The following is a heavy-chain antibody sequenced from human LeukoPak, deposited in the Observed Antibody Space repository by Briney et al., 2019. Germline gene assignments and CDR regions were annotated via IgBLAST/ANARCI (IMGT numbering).Heavy chain of an antibody. CDR3: AREEYSSDWYGHDS. D-gene: IGHD6-13*01. J-gene: IGHJ4*02. Sequence: SETLSLTCTVSGGSISSSNYYWAWIRQPPGRGLEWIGSIYYAGTTFDNPSLKSRVTLSVDTSKNQFSLRLTSVTAADTAFYYCAREEYSSDWYGHDSWGQGTLVTVSS. CDR1: GGSISSSNYY. CDR2: IYYAGTT. V-gene: IGHV4-39*07.